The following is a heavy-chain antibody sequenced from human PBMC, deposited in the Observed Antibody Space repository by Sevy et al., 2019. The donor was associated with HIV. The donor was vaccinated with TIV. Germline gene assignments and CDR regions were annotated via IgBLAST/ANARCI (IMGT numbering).Heavy chain of an antibody. CDR2: INESGIT. D-gene: IGHD2-2*01. V-gene: IGHV4-34*01. CDR1: DGSFSGYY. CDR3: ARSPPVVVVPGAPSWFDP. Sequence: SETLSLTCAVHDGSFSGYYWNWIRQLPGKGLEWIGVINESGITNYNPSLKSRVTISVDTSKKEFSLKLNSVTAADTAVYFCARSPPVVVVPGAPSWFDPWGQGTLVTVSS. J-gene: IGHJ5*02.